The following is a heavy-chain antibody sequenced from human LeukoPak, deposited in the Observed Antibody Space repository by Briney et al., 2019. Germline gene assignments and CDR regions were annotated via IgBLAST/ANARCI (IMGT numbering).Heavy chain of an antibody. Sequence: ASVKVSCKASGYTFTSYYMHWVRQATGQGLEWMGWMNPNSGNTGYAQKFQGRVTMTRNTSISTAYMELSSLRSEDTAVYYCARPGGSSSYYYYGMDVWGQGTTVTVSS. D-gene: IGHD6-6*01. CDR3: ARPGGSSSYYYYGMDV. CDR1: GYTFTSYY. V-gene: IGHV1-8*02. CDR2: MNPNSGNT. J-gene: IGHJ6*02.